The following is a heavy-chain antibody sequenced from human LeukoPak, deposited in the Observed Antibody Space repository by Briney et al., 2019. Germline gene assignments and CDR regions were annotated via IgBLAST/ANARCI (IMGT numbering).Heavy chain of an antibody. CDR2: ISGYNGDT. V-gene: IGHV1-18*04. D-gene: IGHD3-10*01. CDR1: GYTFISYG. Sequence: ASVNVSRKASGYTFISYGITWVRQAPGQGLEWMGWISGYNGDTNYAQKLQGRVTMTTDTSTSTAYMELRRLRSDDTAVYYCARGRRGGYNFDYWGQGTLVTVSS. J-gene: IGHJ4*02. CDR3: ARGRRGGYNFDY.